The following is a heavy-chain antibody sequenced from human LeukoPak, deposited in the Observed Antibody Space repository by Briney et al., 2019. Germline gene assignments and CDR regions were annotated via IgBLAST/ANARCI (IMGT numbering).Heavy chain of an antibody. J-gene: IGHJ4*02. CDR2: LRGDGET. D-gene: IGHD3-10*01. CDR1: GFSPNW. CDR3: AKASWVSSADAVL. Sequence: GGSLRLSCATSGFSPNWMTWVRQAPGMGLEWVSSLRGDGETFYADSVKGRFTLSRDDSRNTVFLHLNNLRVEDTALYYCAKASWVSSADAVLWGQGTLVTVSS. V-gene: IGHV3-23*01.